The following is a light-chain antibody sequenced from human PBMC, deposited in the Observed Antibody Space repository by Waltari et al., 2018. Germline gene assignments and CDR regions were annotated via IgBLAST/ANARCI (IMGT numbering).Light chain of an antibody. J-gene: IGLJ2*01. Sequence: SVLTQPPSASGTPGPSGTSSCSGSSATIGNKTGHWYQQPPGSAPKLLIYCNNPRPPGVPDRFSGSKSGTSASLAISGLQSEDEADYYCAAWDDSLKGVFGGGTKLTVL. CDR1: SATIGNKT. V-gene: IGLV1-44*01. CDR2: CNN. CDR3: AAWDDSLKGV.